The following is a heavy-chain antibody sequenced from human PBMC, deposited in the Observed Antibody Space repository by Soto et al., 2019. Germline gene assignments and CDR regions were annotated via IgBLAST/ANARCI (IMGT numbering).Heavy chain of an antibody. J-gene: IGHJ4*02. D-gene: IGHD4-17*01. CDR1: GFTFSSFD. V-gene: IGHV3-21*01. Sequence: VGSLRLSCAASGFTFSSFDMNWVRQAPGKGLEWVSSISSRSSNIYYADSVKGRFTISRDNAKNSLYLQMNSLRAEDTAVYYCARDAAVTTFDYWGQGTLVTVSS. CDR2: ISSRSSNI. CDR3: ARDAAVTTFDY.